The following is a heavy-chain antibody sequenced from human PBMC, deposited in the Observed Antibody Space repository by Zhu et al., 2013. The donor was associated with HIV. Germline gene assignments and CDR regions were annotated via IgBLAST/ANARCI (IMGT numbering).Heavy chain of an antibody. V-gene: IGHV1-18*01. Sequence: QVQLVQSGAEMKQPGASVTVSCQASGYTLPGYGINWVRQAPGQGLEWMGWIRADNSNTEYAQKFQGRVSMTTDTSRTTAYLELRSLRSDDTAVYYCAGTFGMVSYFYYGMGVWGQGTTVTVS. CDR1: GYTLPGYG. CDR2: IRADNSNT. D-gene: IGHD3-3*01. J-gene: IGHJ6*02. CDR3: AGTFGMVSYFYYGMGV.